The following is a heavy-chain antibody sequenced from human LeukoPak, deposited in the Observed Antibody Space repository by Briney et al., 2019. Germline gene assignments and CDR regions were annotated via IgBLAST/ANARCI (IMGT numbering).Heavy chain of an antibody. CDR1: GGTFSSYT. V-gene: IGHV1-69*02. CDR3: ASRYDFWSGYYPFDY. CDR2: IIPILGIA. D-gene: IGHD3-3*01. J-gene: IGHJ4*02. Sequence: SSVKVSCKASGGTFSSYTISWVRQAPGQGLEWMGRIIPILGIANYAQKFQGRVTITADKSTSTAYMELSSPRSEDTAVYYCASRYDFWSGYYPFDYWGQGTLVTVSS.